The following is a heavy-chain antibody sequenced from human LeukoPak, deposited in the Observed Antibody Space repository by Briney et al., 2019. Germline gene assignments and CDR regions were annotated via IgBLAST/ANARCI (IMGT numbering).Heavy chain of an antibody. CDR1: GYTFTSYD. J-gene: IGHJ3*02. D-gene: IGHD2-15*01. V-gene: IGHV1-2*02. Sequence: ASVKVSCKASGYTFTSYDINWVRQATGQGLEWMGWMNPNSGGTNYAQKFQGRVTMTRDTSISTAYMELSRLRSDDTAVYYCARWGRRRAFDIWGQGTMVTVSS. CDR2: MNPNSGGT. CDR3: ARWGRRRAFDI.